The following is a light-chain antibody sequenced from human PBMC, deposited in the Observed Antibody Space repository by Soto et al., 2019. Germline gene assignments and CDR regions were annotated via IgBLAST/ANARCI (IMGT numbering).Light chain of an antibody. CDR2: GNN. V-gene: IGLV1-40*01. Sequence: QSVLTQPPSVSGAPGQRVTISCTGSSSNIGAGYDVHWYQQLPGTAPKLLIYGNNNRPSGVPDRFSGSKSGTSASLAITGLQAEDEADYYCQSYDNSLSGSRVFGGGTKLTV. CDR1: SSNIGAGYD. J-gene: IGLJ3*02. CDR3: QSYDNSLSGSRV.